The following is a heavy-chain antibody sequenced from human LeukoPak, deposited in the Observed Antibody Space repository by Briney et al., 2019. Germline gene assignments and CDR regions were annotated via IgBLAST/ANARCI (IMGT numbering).Heavy chain of an antibody. D-gene: IGHD3-10*01. CDR3: ARGRYRITMVRGVITTVPYYFDY. CDR1: GGSFSGYY. V-gene: IGHV4-34*01. J-gene: IGHJ4*02. Sequence: PSETLSLTCAVYGGSFSGYYWSWIRQPPGKGLEWIGEINHSGSTNYNPSLKSRVTISVDTSKNQFSLKLSSVTAADTAVYYCARGRYRITMVRGVITTVPYYFDYWGQGTPVTVSS. CDR2: INHSGST.